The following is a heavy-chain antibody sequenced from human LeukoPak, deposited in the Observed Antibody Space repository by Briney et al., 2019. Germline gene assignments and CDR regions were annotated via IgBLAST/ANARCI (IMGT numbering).Heavy chain of an antibody. CDR3: ARSTTVTLQSFDY. V-gene: IGHV3-33*01. D-gene: IGHD4-17*01. CDR2: IWYNGSNE. J-gene: IGHJ4*02. Sequence: GRSLRLSCAASGFTFSSYGMHWVRQAPGKGLEWVAVIWYNGSNENYADSVKGRFTISRDNSKNTLYLQMNSLRVEDTAVYYCARSTTVTLQSFDYWGQGALVTVSS. CDR1: GFTFSSYG.